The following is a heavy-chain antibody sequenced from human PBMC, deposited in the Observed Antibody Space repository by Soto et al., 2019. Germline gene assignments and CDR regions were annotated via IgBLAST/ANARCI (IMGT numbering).Heavy chain of an antibody. CDR2: INHSGST. V-gene: IGHV4-34*01. J-gene: IGHJ4*02. CDR3: ARGGWLRLPDY. Sequence: QVQLQQWGAGLLKPSETLSLTCAVYGGSFSGYYWSWIRQPPGKGLEWIGEINHSGSTNYNPSLKSRVTISVDPSKNQFSLKLSSVTAADTAVYYCARGGWLRLPDYWGQGTLVTVSS. D-gene: IGHD5-12*01. CDR1: GGSFSGYY.